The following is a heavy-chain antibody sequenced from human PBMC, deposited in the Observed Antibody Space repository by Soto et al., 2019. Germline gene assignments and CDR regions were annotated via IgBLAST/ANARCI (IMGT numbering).Heavy chain of an antibody. V-gene: IGHV1-3*01. CDR2: INPDNGNT. Sequence: ASVKVFCKASGYTFTMYTMNCVGQAPLQRRDGMGWINPDNGNTKSSQKFQDRVIITRDTSASTAYMDLSSLRSEDTAVYYCARGIATGQLDPWGQGTLVTVSS. D-gene: IGHD2-15*01. CDR1: GYTFTMYT. CDR3: ARGIATGQLDP. J-gene: IGHJ5*02.